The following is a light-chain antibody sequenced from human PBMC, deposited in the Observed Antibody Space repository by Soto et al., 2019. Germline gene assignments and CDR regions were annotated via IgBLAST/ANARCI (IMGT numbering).Light chain of an antibody. CDR2: DAS. J-gene: IGKJ5*01. CDR1: QSVSSY. Sequence: ILLAPSPAPPALSPGGRGTLFLRASQSVSSYLAWYQQKPGQAPRLLIYDASNRATGIPARFSGSGSGTDFTLAISSLEPEDFAVYYCQQRSNWPPITFGQGTRLEI. V-gene: IGKV3-11*01. CDR3: QQRSNWPPIT.